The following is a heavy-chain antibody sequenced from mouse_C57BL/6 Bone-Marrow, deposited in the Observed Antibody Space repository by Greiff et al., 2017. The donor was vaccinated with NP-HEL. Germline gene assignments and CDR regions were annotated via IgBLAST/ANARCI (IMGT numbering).Heavy chain of an antibody. Sequence: QVQLQQPGTELVKPGASVKLSCKASGYTFTSYWMHWLKQRPGQGLEWIGNINPNNGGTNNNEKFKTKATLPVDKSSSTAYMQLRCLTYEDSSVYYCARDSVCSFDYWYQGTTLTVSS. CDR2: INPNNGGT. D-gene: IGHD3-2*02. J-gene: IGHJ2*01. CDR3: ARDSVCSFDY. CDR1: GYTFTSYW. V-gene: IGHV1-53*01.